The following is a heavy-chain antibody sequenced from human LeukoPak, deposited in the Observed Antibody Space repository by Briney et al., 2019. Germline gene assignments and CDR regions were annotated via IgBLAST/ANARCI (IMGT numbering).Heavy chain of an antibody. CDR2: IYYSGST. V-gene: IGHV4-39*01. J-gene: IGHJ5*02. Sequence: PSETLSLTCTVSGGSISSSSYYWGWIRQPPGKGLEWIGSIYYSGSTYYNPSLKSRVTISVDTSKNQFSLKLSSVTAADTAVYYCATRSHPTIFGVVIRPIENWFDPWGQGTLVTVSS. CDR1: GGSISSSSYY. D-gene: IGHD3-3*01. CDR3: ATRSHPTIFGVVIRPIENWFDP.